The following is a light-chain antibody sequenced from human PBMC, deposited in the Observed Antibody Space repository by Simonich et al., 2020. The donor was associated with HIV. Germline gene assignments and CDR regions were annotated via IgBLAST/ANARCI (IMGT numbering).Light chain of an antibody. V-gene: IGKV4-1*01. CDR3: QQYYSTPWT. Sequence: DIMMTQSPDSLAVSLGERATINCKSSQSVLSSSNNKNSLVWYQQKPGQPPKLLIYWASTRESGVPARFSGSGSGTDFTLTISSLQAEDVAVYYCQQYYSTPWTFGQGTKVEIK. J-gene: IGKJ1*01. CDR2: WAS. CDR1: QSVLSSSNNKNS.